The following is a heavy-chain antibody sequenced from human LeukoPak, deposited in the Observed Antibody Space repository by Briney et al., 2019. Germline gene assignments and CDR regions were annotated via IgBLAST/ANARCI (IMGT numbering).Heavy chain of an antibody. CDR1: GYTFTGYY. CDR2: INPNSGGT. CDR3: ARPYYYGSGSHLDY. J-gene: IGHJ4*02. D-gene: IGHD3-10*01. Sequence: ASVKVSCKASGYTFTGYYMHWVRQAPGQGLEWMGWINPNSGGTNYAQKFQGRVTMTRDTSISTAYMELSRLRSDGTAVYYCARPYYYGSGSHLDYWGQGTLVTVSS. V-gene: IGHV1-2*02.